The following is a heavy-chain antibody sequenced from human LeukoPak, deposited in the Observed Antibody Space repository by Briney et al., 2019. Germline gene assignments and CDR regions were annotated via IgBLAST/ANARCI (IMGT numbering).Heavy chain of an antibody. V-gene: IGHV4-59*11. CDR2: IYYSGST. Sequence: SETLSLTCTVSGVFISSHYWSWIRQPPGKGLEWIGYIYYSGSTNYNPSLKSRVTISVDTSKNQFSLKLSSVTAADTAVYYCARGNYSGKYWGRYYFDYWGQGTLVTVSS. CDR1: GVFISSHY. J-gene: IGHJ4*02. CDR3: ARGNYSGKYWGRYYFDY. D-gene: IGHD1-26*01.